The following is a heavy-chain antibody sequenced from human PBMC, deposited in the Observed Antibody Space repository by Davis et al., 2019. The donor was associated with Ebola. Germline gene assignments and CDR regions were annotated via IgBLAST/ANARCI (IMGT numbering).Heavy chain of an antibody. J-gene: IGHJ5*02. V-gene: IGHV1-2*06. D-gene: IGHD6-19*01. CDR1: GYTFTGYY. Sequence: ASVTVSCKASGYTFTGYYMHWVRQAPGQGLEWLGRINPNSGGTNYAQKFQGRVTMTRDTSISTAYMELSRLRSDDTAVYYCARDLWAVAYNWFDPWGQGTLVTVSS. CDR2: INPNSGGT. CDR3: ARDLWAVAYNWFDP.